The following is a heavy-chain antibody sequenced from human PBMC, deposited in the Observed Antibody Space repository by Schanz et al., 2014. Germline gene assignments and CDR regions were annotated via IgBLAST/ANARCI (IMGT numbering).Heavy chain of an antibody. CDR2: ISASGGTT. V-gene: IGHV3-23*04. Sequence: VQLVDSGGGLVKPGGSLRLSCAASGFTFSAYAMTWVRQIPGKGLEWVSAISASGGTTYYADSVKGRFTISRDNSKSTLYLQMNSLRAEDTAVYFCARIGGSVFDYWAQGTLXTVSS. CDR3: ARIGGSVFDY. D-gene: IGHD3-10*01. CDR1: GFTFSAYA. J-gene: IGHJ4*02.